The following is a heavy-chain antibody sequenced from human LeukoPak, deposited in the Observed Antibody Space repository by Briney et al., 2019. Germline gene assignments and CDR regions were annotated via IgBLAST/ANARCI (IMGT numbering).Heavy chain of an antibody. J-gene: IGHJ5*02. CDR3: ARDVGSSA. CDR1: GFSFSTNR. D-gene: IGHD2-2*01. CDR2: INSDGSST. Sequence: PGGSLRLSGAASGFSFSTNRMHWVRQAPGKGLVWVSRINSDGSSTNYADSVKGRFTISRDNAKNTLYLQMNSLRAEDTAVYYCARDVGSSAWGQGTLVSVSS. V-gene: IGHV3-74*01.